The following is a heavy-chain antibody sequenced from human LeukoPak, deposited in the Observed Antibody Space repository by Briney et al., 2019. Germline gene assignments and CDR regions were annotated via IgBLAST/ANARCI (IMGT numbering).Heavy chain of an antibody. D-gene: IGHD2-15*01. J-gene: IGHJ4*02. CDR2: IHTSGNT. V-gene: IGHV4-61*02. CDR1: GGSISSGSYY. CDR3: ARDVYASGGY. Sequence: SETLSLTCTVSGGSISSGSYYWSWIRQPAGKGLEWIGRIHTSGNTNYNPSLKSRVTISVDTSKNQFSLNLSSVTAADTAVYYCARDVYASGGYWGQGTLVTVSS.